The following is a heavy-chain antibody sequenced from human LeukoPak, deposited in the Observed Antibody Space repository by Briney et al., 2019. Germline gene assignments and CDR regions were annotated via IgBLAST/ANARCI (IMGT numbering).Heavy chain of an antibody. D-gene: IGHD1-26*01. CDR2: ISYDGSNK. Sequence: GGSLRLSCAASGFTFSTYGMHWVRQAPGKGLEWVAVISYDGSNKYFADSVKGRFTISRDNIKNTLYLQMNSLRAEDTGLYYCAKDYSGNYYRLDVWGQGTTVTVSS. V-gene: IGHV3-30*18. J-gene: IGHJ6*02. CDR1: GFTFSTYG. CDR3: AKDYSGNYYRLDV.